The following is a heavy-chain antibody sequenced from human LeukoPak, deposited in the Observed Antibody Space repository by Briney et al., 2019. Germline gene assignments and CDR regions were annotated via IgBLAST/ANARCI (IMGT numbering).Heavy chain of an antibody. J-gene: IGHJ6*02. V-gene: IGHV3-7*01. CDR3: AKDHPSRGGNNYYYYYYGMDV. D-gene: IGHD4-23*01. CDR1: GFSFDGFW. CDR2: INEDGGRK. Sequence: GGSLRLSCAASGFSFDGFWMAWVRQAPRKGLEWVANINEDGGRKYYVDSVKGRFTISRDNAKNSLYLQMNSLRAEDTAVYYCAKDHPSRGGNNYYYYYYGMDVWGQGTTVTVSS.